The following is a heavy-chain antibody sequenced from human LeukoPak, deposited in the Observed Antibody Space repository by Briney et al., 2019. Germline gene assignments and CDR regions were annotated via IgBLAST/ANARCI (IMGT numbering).Heavy chain of an antibody. Sequence: PGRSLRLSCAASGFTFDDYAMHWVRHAPGKGLEWVSGSSWNSGSIGYADSVKGRFTISRDNAKNSLYLQMNSLRAEDTALYHCARETVLRFLEWYTGERWFDPWGQGTLVTVST. V-gene: IGHV3-9*01. CDR3: ARETVLRFLEWYTGERWFDP. J-gene: IGHJ5*02. CDR2: SSWNSGSI. CDR1: GFTFDDYA. D-gene: IGHD3-3*01.